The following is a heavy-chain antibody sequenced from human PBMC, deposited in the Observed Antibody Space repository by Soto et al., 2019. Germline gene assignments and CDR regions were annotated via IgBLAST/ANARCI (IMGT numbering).Heavy chain of an antibody. CDR2: INSSGGST. J-gene: IGHJ6*02. V-gene: IGHV1-46*01. Sequence: GASVKVSCKASGYTFTSYYMHWVRHAPGQGPEWMGVINSSGGSTTYAQRFQGRVTMTRDTSTSTVYMELSSLRSEDTAVHYCAREGGIIAVPGAPYYYYGMDVWGQGTTVTVSS. CDR3: AREGGIIAVPGAPYYYYGMDV. D-gene: IGHD6-19*01. CDR1: GYTFTSYY.